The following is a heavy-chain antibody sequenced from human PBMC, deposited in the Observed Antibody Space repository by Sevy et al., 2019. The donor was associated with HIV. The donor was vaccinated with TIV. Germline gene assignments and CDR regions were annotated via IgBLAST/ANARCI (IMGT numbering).Heavy chain of an antibody. D-gene: IGHD3-22*01. J-gene: IGHJ6*03. Sequence: GGSLRLSCAVSGFSFDSYGMTWVRQAPGKGLEWVSGISGSGTRTYYADSVKGRFSISRDNSKNRLYLQMNNLRSEDTAQYYGGKGGGGHYDPDEIGYYFYYYNMDVWGKGTTVTVSS. CDR2: ISGSGTRT. CDR1: GFSFDSYG. CDR3: GKGGGGHYDPDEIGYYFYYYNMDV. V-gene: IGHV3-23*01.